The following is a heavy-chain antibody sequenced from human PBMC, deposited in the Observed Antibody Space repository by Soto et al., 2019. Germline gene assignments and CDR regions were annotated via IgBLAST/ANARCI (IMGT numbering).Heavy chain of an antibody. CDR3: AKWDYDILTVYTLIAY. Sequence: PSETLSLTCAVYGGSFSGYYWSWIRQPPGKGLEWIGEINHSGSTNYNPSLKSRVTISVDTSKNQFSLRLSSVTAADTAVYYCAKWDYDILTVYTLIAYWGQGTLVTVPS. CDR2: INHSGST. V-gene: IGHV4-34*01. CDR1: GGSFSGYY. D-gene: IGHD3-9*01. J-gene: IGHJ4*02.